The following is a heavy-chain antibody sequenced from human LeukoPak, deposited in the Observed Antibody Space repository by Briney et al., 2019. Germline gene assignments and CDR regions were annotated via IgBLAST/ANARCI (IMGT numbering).Heavy chain of an antibody. CDR1: GVSISSYY. CDR2: IYYSGST. J-gene: IGHJ4*02. CDR3: ARQEYSYGSPKWYYFDY. Sequence: PSETLSLTCTVSGVSISSYYWSWIRQPPGRGLEWIGYIYYSGSTNYNPSLKSRVTISVDTSKNQFSLRLSSVTAADTAVYYCARQEYSYGSPKWYYFDYWGQGTLVTVSS. D-gene: IGHD5-18*01. V-gene: IGHV4-59*08.